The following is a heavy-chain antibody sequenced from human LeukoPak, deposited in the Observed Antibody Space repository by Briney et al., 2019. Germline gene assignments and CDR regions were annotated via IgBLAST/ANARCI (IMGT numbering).Heavy chain of an antibody. CDR1: GGSFSGYY. J-gene: IGHJ5*02. Sequence: SETLSLTCAVYGGSFSGYYWSWIRQPPGKGLEWIGEINHSGSTNYNPSLKSRVTISVDTSKNQFSLKLSSVTAADTAVYYCAGFTIFGVYNWFDPWGQGTPVTVSS. CDR3: AGFTIFGVYNWFDP. V-gene: IGHV4-34*01. D-gene: IGHD3-3*01. CDR2: INHSGST.